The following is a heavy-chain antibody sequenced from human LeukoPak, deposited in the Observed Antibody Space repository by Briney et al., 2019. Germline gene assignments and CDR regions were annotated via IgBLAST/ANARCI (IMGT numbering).Heavy chain of an antibody. J-gene: IGHJ2*01. Sequence: PGGSLRLSCAASGFTFSRNGMHWVRQAPGKGLEWVALIYYDGGNKYYVDSAKGRFTISRDNSKNMLYLQMNSLRAEDTAVYYCARDLLYSGSYSWYFDLWGRGIPVTVSS. V-gene: IGHV3-33*01. CDR1: GFTFSRNG. CDR3: ARDLLYSGSYSWYFDL. CDR2: IYYDGGNK. D-gene: IGHD1-26*01.